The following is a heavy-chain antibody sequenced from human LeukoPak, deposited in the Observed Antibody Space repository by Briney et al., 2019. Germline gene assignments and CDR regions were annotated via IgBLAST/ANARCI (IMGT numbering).Heavy chain of an antibody. D-gene: IGHD6-13*01. CDR3: ARRVIAAVGTYWFDP. J-gene: IGHJ5*02. CDR1: GGSFSGYY. Sequence: RPSETLSLTCAVYGGSFSGYYWTWIREPPGKGLEWIGEINHSGSTNYNVSLKSRVNISVDASKNQFSLKVNSVTAADTAVYFCARRVIAAVGTYWFDPWGQGTRVIVSS. CDR2: INHSGST. V-gene: IGHV4-34*01.